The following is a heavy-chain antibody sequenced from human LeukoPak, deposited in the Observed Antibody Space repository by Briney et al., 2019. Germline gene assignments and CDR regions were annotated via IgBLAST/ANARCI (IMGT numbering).Heavy chain of an antibody. CDR1: GFAVSNNY. CDR2: ISGSGGST. V-gene: IGHV3-23*01. CDR3: AKDPRPIRGVASDY. J-gene: IGHJ4*02. Sequence: GGSLRLSCAASGFAVSNNYMSWVRQAPGKGLEWVSAISGSGGSTYYADSVKGRFTISRDNSKNTLYLQMNSLRAEDTAVYYCAKDPRPIRGVASDYWGQGTLVTVSS. D-gene: IGHD3-10*01.